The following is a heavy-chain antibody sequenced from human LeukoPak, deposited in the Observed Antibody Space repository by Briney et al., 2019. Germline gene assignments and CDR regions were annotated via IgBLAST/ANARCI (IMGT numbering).Heavy chain of an antibody. CDR3: GRGGSTRAQAFDV. CDR2: ISGSGGST. J-gene: IGHJ3*01. Sequence: GGSLRLSCAASGFTFSSYGMSWVRQAPGKGLEWVSAISGSGGSTYYADSVNGRFTISRDNSKNRLYLQMNSLRVDDTAVYFCGRGGSTRAQAFDVWGQGTMVTVSS. V-gene: IGHV3-23*01. D-gene: IGHD2-15*01. CDR1: GFTFSSYG.